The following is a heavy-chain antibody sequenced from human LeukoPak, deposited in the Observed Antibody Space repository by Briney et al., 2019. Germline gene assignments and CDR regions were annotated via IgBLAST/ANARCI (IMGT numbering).Heavy chain of an antibody. CDR1: GYTFKNYD. V-gene: IGHV1-8*02. J-gene: IGHJ4*02. CDR2: MNPNSGNT. CDR3: ARVGRYYGSGSYSPFDY. Sequence: ASVKVSCKASGYTFKNYDINWVRQATGQGLEWMGWMNPNSGNTGFAQKFQDRVSMTRDTSINTAYMELTSLRSGDTAVYYCARVGRYYGSGSYSPFDYWGQGTLVTVSS. D-gene: IGHD3-10*01.